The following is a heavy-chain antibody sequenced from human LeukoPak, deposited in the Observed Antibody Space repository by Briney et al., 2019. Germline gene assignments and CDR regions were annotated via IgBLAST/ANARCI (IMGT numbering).Heavy chain of an antibody. J-gene: IGHJ6*02. V-gene: IGHV1-2*06. CDR3: ARDGQQLVLGLYYYGMDV. CDR2: INPNSGGT. D-gene: IGHD6-13*01. CDR1: GYTFTGYY. Sequence: ASVKVSCKASGYTFTGYYMHWVRQAPGQGLEWMGRINPNSGGTNYAQKFQGRVTMTRDTSISTAYMGLSRLRSDDTAVYYCARDGQQLVLGLYYYGMDVWGQGTTVTVSS.